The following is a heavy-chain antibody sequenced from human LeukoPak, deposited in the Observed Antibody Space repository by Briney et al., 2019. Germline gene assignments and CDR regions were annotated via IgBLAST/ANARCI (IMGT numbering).Heavy chain of an antibody. J-gene: IGHJ5*02. V-gene: IGHV3-48*04. CDR1: GFTFSDHS. Sequence: GGSLRLSCAASGFTFSDHSMNWVRQAPGKGLEWVSYISPSGGTITYADSVKGRFTISRDNAKNSLYLQMNSLGAEDTAVYYCVRVRYCSSTNCHGGWFDPWGQGTLVTVSS. D-gene: IGHD2-2*01. CDR2: ISPSGGTI. CDR3: VRVRYCSSTNCHGGWFDP.